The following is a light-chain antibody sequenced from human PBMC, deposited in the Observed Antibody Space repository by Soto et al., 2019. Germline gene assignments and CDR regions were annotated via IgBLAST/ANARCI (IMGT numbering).Light chain of an antibody. CDR2: DVS. CDR3: SSYTSSSTLYVV. V-gene: IGLV2-14*01. Sequence: QSALTQPASVSGSPGQWITISCTGTSSDVGGYNYVSWYQQHPGKAPKLMIYDVSNRPSGVSNRFSGSKSGNTASLTISGLQAEDEADYYCSSYTSSSTLYVVFGGGTQLTVL. CDR1: SSDVGGYNY. J-gene: IGLJ2*01.